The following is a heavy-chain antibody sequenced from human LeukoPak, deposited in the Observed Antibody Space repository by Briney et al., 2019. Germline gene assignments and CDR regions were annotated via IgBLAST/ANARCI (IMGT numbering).Heavy chain of an antibody. D-gene: IGHD5-12*01. CDR2: IYYSGST. V-gene: IGHV4-31*03. CDR3: ARTPIVATIFSWFDP. J-gene: IGHJ5*02. Sequence: SETLSLTCTVFGGSISSGGYYWTWIRQHPGKGLEWIGYIYYSGSTYYNPSLKSRLTISVDTSKNQFSLRQSSVTAADTAVYYCARTPIVATIFSWFDPWGQGTLVTVSS. CDR1: GGSISSGGYY.